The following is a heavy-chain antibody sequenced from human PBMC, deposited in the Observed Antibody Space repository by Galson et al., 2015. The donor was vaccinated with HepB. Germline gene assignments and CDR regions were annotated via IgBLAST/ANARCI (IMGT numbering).Heavy chain of an antibody. CDR2: ISAYNGNT. CDR1: GYTFTSYG. Sequence: SVKVSCKASGYTFTSYGISWVRQASGQGLEWMGWISAYNGNTNYAQKLQGRVTMTTDTSTSTAYMELRGLRSDDTAVYYCARVPSTPAMVRAVMDVWGQGTTVTVSS. V-gene: IGHV1-18*01. D-gene: IGHD3-10*01. CDR3: ARVPSTPAMVRAVMDV. J-gene: IGHJ6*02.